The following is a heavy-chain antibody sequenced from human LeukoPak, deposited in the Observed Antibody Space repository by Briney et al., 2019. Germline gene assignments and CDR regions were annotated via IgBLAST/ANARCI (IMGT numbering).Heavy chain of an antibody. Sequence: GGSLRLSCAASGFTLSSYAMSWVRQAPGKGLEWVSAISGSGGSTYYADSVKGRFTISRDNSKNTLYLQMNSLRAEDTAVYYCAKGVPPLYYYDSSDLMGAFDIWGQGTMVTVSS. V-gene: IGHV3-23*01. CDR1: GFTLSSYA. J-gene: IGHJ3*02. CDR3: AKGVPPLYYYDSSDLMGAFDI. CDR2: ISGSGGST. D-gene: IGHD3-22*01.